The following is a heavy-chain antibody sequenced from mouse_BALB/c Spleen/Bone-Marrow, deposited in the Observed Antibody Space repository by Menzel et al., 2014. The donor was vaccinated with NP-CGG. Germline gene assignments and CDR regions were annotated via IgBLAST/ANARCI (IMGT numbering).Heavy chain of an antibody. D-gene: IGHD4-1*01. Sequence: LMESGAELAKPGASVKMSCKASDYTFTSYWKHWVKPRPGEWRAWIGNINPSTGYTAYNQKFKDKATLTADKSSSTAYMQLSSLTSEDSAVYYCARSGFDYWGQGTTFTVSS. CDR3: ARSGFDY. V-gene: IGHV1-7*01. J-gene: IGHJ2*01. CDR1: DYTFTSYW. CDR2: INPSTGYT.